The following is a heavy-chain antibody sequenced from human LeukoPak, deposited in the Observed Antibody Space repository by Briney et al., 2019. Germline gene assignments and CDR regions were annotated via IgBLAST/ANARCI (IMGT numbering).Heavy chain of an antibody. D-gene: IGHD3-9*01. V-gene: IGHV3-64D*06. CDR1: GFTFSSYA. J-gene: IGHJ4*02. CDR3: VKDPSSYDILTGQPFFDY. Sequence: GGSLRLSCSASGFTFSSYAMHWVRQAPGKGLEYVPAISSNGGSTYYADSVKGRFTISRDNSKNTLYLQMSSLRAEDTAVYYCVKDPSSYDILTGQPFFDYWGQGTLVTVSS. CDR2: ISSNGGST.